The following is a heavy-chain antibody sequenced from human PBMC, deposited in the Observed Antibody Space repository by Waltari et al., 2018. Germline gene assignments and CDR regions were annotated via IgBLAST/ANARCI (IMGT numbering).Heavy chain of an antibody. CDR1: GGSISSSSYY. CDR2: IYYSGST. Sequence: QLQLQESGPGLVKPSETLSLTCTVSGGSISSSSYYWGWIRQPPGKGLEWIGSIYYSGSTYDNPSLKGRVTISVDTSKNQFSRKLSSVTAADTAVYYCARFSITMIVVVTDAFDIWGQGTMVTVSS. CDR3: ARFSITMIVVVTDAFDI. J-gene: IGHJ3*02. V-gene: IGHV4-39*01. D-gene: IGHD3-22*01.